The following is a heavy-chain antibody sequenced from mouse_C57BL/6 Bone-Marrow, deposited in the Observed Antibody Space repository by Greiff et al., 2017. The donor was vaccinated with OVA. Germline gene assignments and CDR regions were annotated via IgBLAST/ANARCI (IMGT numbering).Heavy chain of an antibody. Sequence: EVKLMESGGGLVQPGGSLKLSCAASGFTFSDYGMAWVRQAPRKGPEWVAFISNLAYSIYYADTVTGRFTISRENAKNTLYLEMSSRRSEDTAMYYCARRLRRWGYYAMDYWGQGTSVTVSS. J-gene: IGHJ4*01. CDR1: GFTFSDYG. V-gene: IGHV5-15*01. CDR2: ISNLAYSI. CDR3: ARRLRRWGYYAMDY. D-gene: IGHD2-2*01.